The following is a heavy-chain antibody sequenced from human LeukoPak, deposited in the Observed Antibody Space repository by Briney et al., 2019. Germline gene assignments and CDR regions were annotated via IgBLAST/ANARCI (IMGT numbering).Heavy chain of an antibody. Sequence: RASVKVSCKVSGYTLTELSMHWVRQAPGKGLEWMGGFDPEDGETIYAQKFQGRVTMTEDTSTDTAYMELSSLRSEDTAVYYCATDFEVGTPLGYWGQGTLVTVSS. CDR1: GYTLTELS. CDR3: ATDFEVGTPLGY. V-gene: IGHV1-24*01. J-gene: IGHJ4*02. D-gene: IGHD5-12*01. CDR2: FDPEDGET.